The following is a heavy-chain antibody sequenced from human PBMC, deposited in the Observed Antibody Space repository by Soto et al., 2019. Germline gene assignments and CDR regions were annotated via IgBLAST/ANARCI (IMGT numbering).Heavy chain of an antibody. D-gene: IGHD6-6*01. J-gene: IGHJ4*02. CDR3: TRLGDYSISSSGY. CDR1: AFNLSGSA. Sequence: PGGSLRLSCTASAFNLSGSAVHWVRQPSGKGLEWLGRIRTKTNNYATAYAASVKGRFIISRDDSKNTAYLQMNSLQTEDTALYYCTRLGDYSISSSGYWGLGTLVTVSS. CDR2: IRTKTNNYAT. V-gene: IGHV3-73*01.